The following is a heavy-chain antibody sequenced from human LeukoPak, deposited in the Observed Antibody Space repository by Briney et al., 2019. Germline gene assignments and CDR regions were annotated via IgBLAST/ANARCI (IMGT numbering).Heavy chain of an antibody. CDR3: ARGGYSYGHGFDY. CDR2: INHSGST. J-gene: IGHJ4*02. V-gene: IGHV4-34*01. D-gene: IGHD5-18*01. Sequence: SETLSLTCAVYGGSFSGYYWSWIRQPPGKGLEWIGEINHSGSTNYNPSLKSRVTISVDTSKNQFSLKLSSVTAADTAVYYCARGGYSYGHGFDYWGQGTLVTVSS. CDR1: GGSFSGYY.